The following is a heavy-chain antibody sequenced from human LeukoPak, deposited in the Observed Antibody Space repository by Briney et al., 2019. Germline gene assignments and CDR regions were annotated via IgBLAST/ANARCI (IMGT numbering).Heavy chain of an antibody. V-gene: IGHV4-34*01. J-gene: IGHJ3*02. CDR2: INHSGST. CDR1: GGSLSGYY. D-gene: IGHD3-10*01. CDR3: ARHRTMVRGVRPRGAFDI. Sequence: PSETLSLTCAVSGGSLSGYYWTWIRQPPGKGLEWIGEINHSGSTNYNPSLKSRVTISVDTSKNQFSLKLSSVTAADTAVYYCARHRTMVRGVRPRGAFDIWGQGTMVTVSS.